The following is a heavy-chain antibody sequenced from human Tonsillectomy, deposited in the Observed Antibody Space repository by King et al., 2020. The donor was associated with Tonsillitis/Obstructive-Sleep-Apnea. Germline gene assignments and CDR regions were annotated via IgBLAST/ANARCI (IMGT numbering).Heavy chain of an antibody. CDR2: IYYSGST. CDR3: ARDIVVVNYYYMDV. V-gene: IGHV4-61*01. D-gene: IGHD2-2*01. Sequence: VQLQESGPGLVKPSETLSLTCTVSGGSVSSGSYYWSWIRQPPGKGLEWIGYIYYSGSTNYNPSLKSRVTISVDTSKNQFSLKLSSVTAADTAVYYCARDIVVVNYYYMDVWGKGTTVTVSS. J-gene: IGHJ6*03. CDR1: GGSVSSGSYY.